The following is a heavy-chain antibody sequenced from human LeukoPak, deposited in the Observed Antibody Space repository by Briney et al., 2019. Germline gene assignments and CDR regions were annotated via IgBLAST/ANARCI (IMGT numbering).Heavy chain of an antibody. CDR3: AESDGDYWYDSSGYYLDY. Sequence: PGRSLRLSCAASGFTFSSYAMSWVRQAPGKGLEWVSAISGSGGSTYYADSVKGRFTISRDNSKNTLYLQMHSLRAEDTAVYYCAESDGDYWYDSSGYYLDYWGQGTLVTVSS. J-gene: IGHJ4*02. D-gene: IGHD3-22*01. CDR1: GFTFSSYA. V-gene: IGHV3-23*01. CDR2: ISGSGGST.